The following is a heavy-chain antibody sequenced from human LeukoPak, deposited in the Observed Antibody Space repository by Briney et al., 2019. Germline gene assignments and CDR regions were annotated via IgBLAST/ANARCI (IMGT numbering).Heavy chain of an antibody. J-gene: IGHJ4*02. D-gene: IGHD6-19*01. CDR3: ARGAFLGTYSGGAPSGY. Sequence: GASVKVSCKASGYTFTSYDINWVRQATGQGLEWMGWMNPNSGNTGYAQKFQGRVTMTRNTSISTAYMELSSLRSEDTAVYYCARGAFLGTYSGGAPSGYWGQGTLVTVSS. CDR1: GYTFTSYD. CDR2: MNPNSGNT. V-gene: IGHV1-8*01.